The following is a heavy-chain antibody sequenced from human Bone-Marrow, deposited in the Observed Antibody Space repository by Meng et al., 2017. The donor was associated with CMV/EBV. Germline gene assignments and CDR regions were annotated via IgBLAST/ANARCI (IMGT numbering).Heavy chain of an antibody. CDR2: INHSGST. V-gene: IGHV4-34*01. D-gene: IGHD6-13*01. Sequence: GSLRLSCAVHGGSFSGYYWSWIRQPPGKGLEWIGEINHSGSTNYNPSLKSRVTISVDTSKNQFSLKLSSVTAANTAVYYCARAGSKYSSSWYTLRGLDYWGQGTLVTVSS. J-gene: IGHJ4*02. CDR3: ARAGSKYSSSWYTLRGLDY. CDR1: GGSFSGYY.